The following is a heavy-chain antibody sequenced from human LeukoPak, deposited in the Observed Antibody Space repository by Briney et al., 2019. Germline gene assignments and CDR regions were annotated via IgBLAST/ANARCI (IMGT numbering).Heavy chain of an antibody. Sequence: PSQTLSLTCAVSGGSISSGGYSWSWIQQPPGKGLEWIGYIYHSGSTYYNPSLKSRVTISVDRSKNQFSLKLSSVTAADTAVYYCARRVVPAARDWYFDLWGRGTLVTVSS. D-gene: IGHD2-2*01. CDR1: GGSISSGGYS. CDR3: ARRVVPAARDWYFDL. V-gene: IGHV4-30-2*01. CDR2: IYHSGST. J-gene: IGHJ2*01.